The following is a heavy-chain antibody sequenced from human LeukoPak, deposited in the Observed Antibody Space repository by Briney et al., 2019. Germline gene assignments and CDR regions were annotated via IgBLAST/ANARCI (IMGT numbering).Heavy chain of an antibody. CDR3: AREFSFDYDILSNFGS. D-gene: IGHD3-9*01. CDR2: INANTGNP. J-gene: IGHJ4*02. V-gene: IGHV7-4-1*02. CDR1: GYTFTNYA. Sequence: ASVKVSCKASGYTFTNYAINWVRQAPGHGLEWMGWINANTGNPTYAQGFTGRFVFSLDTSVSTTTYLQISSLKAEDTAVYYCAREFSFDYDILSNFGSWGQGTLVAVSS.